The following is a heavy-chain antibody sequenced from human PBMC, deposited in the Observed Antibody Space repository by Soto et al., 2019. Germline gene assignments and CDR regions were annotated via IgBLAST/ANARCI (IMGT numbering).Heavy chain of an antibody. CDR3: ARDPSSSGWFRYFDY. CDR2: IWYDGSNK. D-gene: IGHD6-19*01. CDR1: GFTFSSYG. V-gene: IGHV3-33*08. J-gene: IGHJ4*02. Sequence: PGGSLRLSCAASGFTFSSYGMHWVRQAPGKGLEWVAVIWYDGSNKYYADSVKGRFTISRDNSKNTLYLQMNSLRAEDTAVYYCARDPSSSGWFRYFDYWGQGTLVTVSS.